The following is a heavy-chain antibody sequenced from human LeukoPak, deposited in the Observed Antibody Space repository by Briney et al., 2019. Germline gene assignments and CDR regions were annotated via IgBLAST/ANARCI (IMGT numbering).Heavy chain of an antibody. V-gene: IGHV3-30*18. CDR2: ISYDGSNK. Sequence: GGSLRLSCAASGFTFSSYGMHWVRRAPGKGLEWVAVISYDGSNKYYADSVKGRFTISRDNSKNTLYLQMNSLRAEDTAVYYCAKDHSSSWYDYWGQGTLVTVSS. D-gene: IGHD6-13*01. J-gene: IGHJ4*02. CDR1: GFTFSSYG. CDR3: AKDHSSSWYDY.